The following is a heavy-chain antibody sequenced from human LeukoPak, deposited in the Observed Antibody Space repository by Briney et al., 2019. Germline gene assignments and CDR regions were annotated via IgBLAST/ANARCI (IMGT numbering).Heavy chain of an antibody. J-gene: IGHJ3*02. CDR2: IFVGGNT. V-gene: IGHV3-66*01. CDR1: GFIVSSNY. CDR3: AREKGSSLHDAHDI. D-gene: IGHD6-13*01. Sequence: GGSLGLSCDASGFIVSSNYMSWVRQAPGKGLEWVSVIFVGGNTYYADSVKGRFTISRDNSKNTVYLQMNSLRVDDTALYYCAREKGSSLHDAHDIWGQGTMVTVSS.